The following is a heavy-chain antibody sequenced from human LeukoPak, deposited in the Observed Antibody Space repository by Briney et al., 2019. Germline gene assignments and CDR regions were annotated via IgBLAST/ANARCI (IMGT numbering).Heavy chain of an antibody. CDR1: GFTFSSYG. CDR3: ARGAPLEYCGGDCSRLLDY. Sequence: GGSLRLSCVASGFTFSSYGIHWVRQAPGKGLEWVAFIWYDGSYKSHVDSVKGRFTISRDNSKNTLYLQMNSLRDEDTAVYYCARGAPLEYCGGDCSRLLDYWGQGTLVTVSS. CDR2: IWYDGSYK. J-gene: IGHJ4*02. D-gene: IGHD2-21*02. V-gene: IGHV3-33*01.